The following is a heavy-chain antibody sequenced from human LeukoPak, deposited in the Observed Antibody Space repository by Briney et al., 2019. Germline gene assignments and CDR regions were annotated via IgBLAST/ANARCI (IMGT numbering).Heavy chain of an antibody. CDR3: AKGNGGNSGEYFYYGMDV. Sequence: TGGSLRLSCAASRFTFSSYAMTWVRQAPGKGLEWVSASSGSGGNTYYADSVKGRFTISRDNSKNTLYLQLTSLRAEDTAVYYCAKGNGGNSGEYFYYGMDVWGQGTTVTVSS. CDR1: RFTFSSYA. D-gene: IGHD4-23*01. J-gene: IGHJ6*02. CDR2: SSGSGGNT. V-gene: IGHV3-23*01.